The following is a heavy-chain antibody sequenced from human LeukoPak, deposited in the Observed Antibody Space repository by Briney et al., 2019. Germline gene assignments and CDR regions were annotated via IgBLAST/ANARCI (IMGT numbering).Heavy chain of an antibody. J-gene: IGHJ3*02. CDR1: GFTFSNYA. CDR3: ARGAYCSGGSCPGAFDI. Sequence: GGSLRLSCAASGFTFSNYAMYWVRQAPGKGLEWVAIIWYDGSNIYYADSVKGRFTISRDNSKNTLYLQMSSLRVEDTAVYYCARGAYCSGGSCPGAFDIWGQGTMVTVSS. V-gene: IGHV3-33*08. D-gene: IGHD2-15*01. CDR2: IWYDGSNI.